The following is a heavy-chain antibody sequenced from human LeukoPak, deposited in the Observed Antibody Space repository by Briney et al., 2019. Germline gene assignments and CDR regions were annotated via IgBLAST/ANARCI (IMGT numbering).Heavy chain of an antibody. Sequence: PGGSLRLSCATSGFTFTTFWMHWVRQAPGKGLVWVSRISNDGSSTNYADSVKGRFTISRDNAKNTLYLQMDSLRAEDTALYYCARVNTYGGNDYWGQGTLVTVSS. V-gene: IGHV3-74*01. CDR3: ARVNTYGGNDY. CDR1: GFTFTTFW. J-gene: IGHJ4*02. D-gene: IGHD4-23*01. CDR2: ISNDGSST.